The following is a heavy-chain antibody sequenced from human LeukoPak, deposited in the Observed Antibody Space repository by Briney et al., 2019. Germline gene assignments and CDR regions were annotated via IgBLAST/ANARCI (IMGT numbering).Heavy chain of an antibody. CDR2: ISGSGGST. CDR1: GFTFSSYA. Sequence: GGSLRLSCAASGFTFSSYAMSWVRQAPGKGLEWVSAISGSGGSTYYADSVKDRFTISRDNSKNTLYLQMNSLRAEDTAVYYCAKERCSSTSCYRYYYYGMDVWGQGTTVTVSS. J-gene: IGHJ6*02. D-gene: IGHD2-2*01. CDR3: AKERCSSTSCYRYYYYGMDV. V-gene: IGHV3-23*01.